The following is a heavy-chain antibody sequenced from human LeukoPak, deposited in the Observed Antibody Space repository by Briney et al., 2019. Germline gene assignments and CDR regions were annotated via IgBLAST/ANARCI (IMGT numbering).Heavy chain of an antibody. V-gene: IGHV3-7*01. CDR1: GFIFSSYW. CDR3: ARIIRGGLY. CDR2: IKEDGSEK. J-gene: IGHJ4*02. D-gene: IGHD3-10*01. Sequence: GGSLRLSCEASGFIFSSYWMSWVRQAPGKGLEWVANIKEDGSEKYYVDPVKGRFTISRDNAKKSLYLQMNSLRAEDTAVYYCARIIRGGLYWGQGTLVTVSS.